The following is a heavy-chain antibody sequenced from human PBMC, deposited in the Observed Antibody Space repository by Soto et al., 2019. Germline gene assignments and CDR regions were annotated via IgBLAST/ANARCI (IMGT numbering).Heavy chain of an antibody. J-gene: IGHJ4*02. Sequence: SETLSLTCTVSGGSISSGDYYWSWIRQPPGKGLEWIGYIYYSGNTHYKPSLKSRVTISVDTSKNQFSLKLRSVTAADTAVYYCVTLTYGGNSVHFDYWGQGTLVTVSS. V-gene: IGHV4-30-4*01. CDR3: VTLTYGGNSVHFDY. CDR2: IYYSGNT. D-gene: IGHD4-17*01. CDR1: GGSISSGDYY.